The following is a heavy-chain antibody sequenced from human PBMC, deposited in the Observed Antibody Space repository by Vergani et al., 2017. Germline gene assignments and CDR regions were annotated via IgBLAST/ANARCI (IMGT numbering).Heavy chain of an antibody. J-gene: IGHJ6*02. V-gene: IGHV5-51*01. D-gene: IGHD5-24*01. CDR1: GYSFTSYW. Sequence: EVQLVQSGAEVKKPGESLKISCKGSGYSFTSYWIGWVRQMPGKGLEWMGIIYPGYSDTRYSPSFPGQVTISADKSISTAYLQWSSLKASDTAMYYCARLEMATGGGLGMDVWGQGTTVTVSS. CDR2: IYPGYSDT. CDR3: ARLEMATGGGLGMDV.